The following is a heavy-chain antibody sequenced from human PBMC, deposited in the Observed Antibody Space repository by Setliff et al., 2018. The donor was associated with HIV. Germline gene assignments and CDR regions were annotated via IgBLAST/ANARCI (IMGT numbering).Heavy chain of an antibody. CDR2: LNWNGGST. V-gene: IGHV3-20*04. CDR3: AKDLWGLGKNYYYYYMNV. J-gene: IGHJ6*03. CDR1: GFTFSDYW. D-gene: IGHD3-16*01. Sequence: GVLRLSCAASGFTFSDYWMNWVRQAPGKGLEWVSGLNWNGGSTTYADSVQGRFTISRYNAENSLFLQMNSLRAEDTAVYYCAKDLWGLGKNYYYYYMNVWGKGTTVTVSS.